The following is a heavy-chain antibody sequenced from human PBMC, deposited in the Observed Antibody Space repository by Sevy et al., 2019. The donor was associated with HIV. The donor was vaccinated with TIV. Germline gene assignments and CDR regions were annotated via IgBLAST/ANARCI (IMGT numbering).Heavy chain of an antibody. D-gene: IGHD2-2*02. Sequence: GESLKISCAASGFTFSSYWMHWVRQAPGKGLVWVSRINSDGSSTSYADSVKGRFTISRDNAKNTLYLQMNSLRVEDTAVYYCARLRYCSSTSCYTYYGADAFDIWGQGTMVTVSS. CDR2: INSDGSST. CDR1: GFTFSSYW. V-gene: IGHV3-74*01. J-gene: IGHJ3*02. CDR3: ARLRYCSSTSCYTYYGADAFDI.